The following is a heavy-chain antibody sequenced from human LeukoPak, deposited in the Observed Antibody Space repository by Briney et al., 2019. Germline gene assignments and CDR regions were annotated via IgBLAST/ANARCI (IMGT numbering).Heavy chain of an antibody. D-gene: IGHD1-26*01. CDR3: ARTPPPTIVGAHYFDY. V-gene: IGHV1-18*01. CDR2: ISTYNGYT. J-gene: IGHJ4*02. CDR1: GYTFTSYG. Sequence: ASVKVSCKASGYTFTSYGINWVRQALGQGLEWMGSISTYNGYTNYAQNLQGRVTMTTDTSASTVYLELRSLRSDDTVVYYCARTPPPTIVGAHYFDYWGQGTLVTVSS.